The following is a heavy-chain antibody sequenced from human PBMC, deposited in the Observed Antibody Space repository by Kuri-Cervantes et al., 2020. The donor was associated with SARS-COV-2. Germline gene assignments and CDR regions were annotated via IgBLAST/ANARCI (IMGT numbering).Heavy chain of an antibody. Sequence: ASVKVSCKASGYTFTGYYMHWVRQAPGQGLEWMGWINPNSGGTNYAQKFQGRVTITTDESTSTAYMELSSLRSEDTAVYYCARGPLYPLGFSPYYYYMDVWGKGTTVIVSS. J-gene: IGHJ6*03. V-gene: IGHV1-2*02. CDR3: ARGPLYPLGFSPYYYYMDV. CDR1: GYTFTGYY. D-gene: IGHD7-27*01. CDR2: INPNSGGT.